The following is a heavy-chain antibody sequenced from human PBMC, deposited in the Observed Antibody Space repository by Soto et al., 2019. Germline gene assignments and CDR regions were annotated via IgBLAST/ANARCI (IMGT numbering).Heavy chain of an antibody. J-gene: IGHJ6*03. CDR1: GYTFTSYD. V-gene: IGHV1-8*01. D-gene: IGHD3-10*01. CDR2: MNPNSGNT. CDR3: ARAQNYYGSGSYYMWELDYYYYMDV. Sequence: GASVKVSCKASGYTFTSYDINWVRQATGQGLEWMGWMNPNSGNTGYAQKFQGRVTMTRNTSISTAYMELSSLRSEDTAVYYCARAQNYYGSGSYYMWELDYYYYMDVWGKGTTVTVSS.